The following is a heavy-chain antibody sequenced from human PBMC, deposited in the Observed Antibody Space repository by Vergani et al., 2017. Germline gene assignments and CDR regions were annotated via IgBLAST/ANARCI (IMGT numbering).Heavy chain of an antibody. J-gene: IGHJ4*02. CDR2: IWYDGSNK. D-gene: IGHD6-13*01. CDR1: GFTFSSYG. Sequence: QVQLVESGGGVVQPGRSLRLSCAASGFTFSSYGMHWVRQAPGKGLEWVAVIWYDGSNKYYADSVKGRFTISRDNSKNTLYLQMNSLRAEDTAVYYCARDLAVAGIFDYWGQGTLVTVSS. V-gene: IGHV3-33*01. CDR3: ARDLAVAGIFDY.